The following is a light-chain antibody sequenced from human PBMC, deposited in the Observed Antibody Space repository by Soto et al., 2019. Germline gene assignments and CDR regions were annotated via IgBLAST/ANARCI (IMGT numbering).Light chain of an antibody. Sequence: EIVMTQSPATLSVSPGERATLSCCASHSVSSRLAWYQQIPGQAPRLLIYGASTRATGLPARFSGSGSGTEFTLPISSLESEDFAVYYCQQYTNWALLFGGGTKVEIK. CDR2: GAS. J-gene: IGKJ4*01. V-gene: IGKV3-15*01. CDR3: QQYTNWALL. CDR1: HSVSSR.